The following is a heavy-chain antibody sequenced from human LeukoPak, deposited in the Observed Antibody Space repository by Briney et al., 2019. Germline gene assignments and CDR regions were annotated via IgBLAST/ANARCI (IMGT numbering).Heavy chain of an antibody. CDR1: GFTFSSYA. CDR3: AKDQESYVAYFDY. V-gene: IGHV3-23*01. D-gene: IGHD2-21*01. Sequence: GGSLRLSCAASGFTFSSYAMSWVRQAPGKGLEWVSGISGSGSSTYYADSVKGRFTISRDTSKNTLYLQMNSLRAEDTAVYYCAKDQESYVAYFDYWGQGTLITVSS. J-gene: IGHJ4*02. CDR2: ISGSGSST.